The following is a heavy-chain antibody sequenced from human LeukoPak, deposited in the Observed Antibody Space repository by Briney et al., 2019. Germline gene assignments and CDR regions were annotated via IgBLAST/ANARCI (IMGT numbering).Heavy chain of an antibody. Sequence: GGSLRLSCAASGFTFSSYALSWVRQAPGKGLEWVSAISGSGGSTYYADSVKGRFTISRDNSKNTLYLQMNSLRAEDTAVYYCAKDGLYSSSWSDYWGQGTLVTVSS. V-gene: IGHV3-23*01. CDR3: AKDGLYSSSWSDY. CDR1: GFTFSSYA. CDR2: ISGSGGST. J-gene: IGHJ4*02. D-gene: IGHD6-13*01.